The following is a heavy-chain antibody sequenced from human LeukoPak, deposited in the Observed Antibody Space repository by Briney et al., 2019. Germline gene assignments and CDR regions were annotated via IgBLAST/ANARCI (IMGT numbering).Heavy chain of an antibody. V-gene: IGHV4-34*01. Sequence: SETLSLTXAVYGGSFRDYYWSWIRQPPGKGLEWIGEISHRGSANYNTSLKSRVTMSVDRPRNQFSLKLNSVTAADTAVYYCARGLPATVFDSWGQGILVTVSS. J-gene: IGHJ4*02. CDR1: GGSFRDYY. D-gene: IGHD2-2*01. CDR3: ARGLPATVFDS. CDR2: ISHRGSA.